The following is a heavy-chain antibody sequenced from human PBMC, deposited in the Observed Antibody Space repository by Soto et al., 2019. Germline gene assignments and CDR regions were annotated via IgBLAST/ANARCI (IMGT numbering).Heavy chain of an antibody. CDR1: GGSISSSSYY. D-gene: IGHD1-26*01. Sequence: SETLSLTCTVSGGSISSSSYYWGWIRQPPGKGLEWIGSIYYSGSTYYNPSLKSRVTISVDTSKNQFSLKLSSVTAADTAVYYCARHWWELQYFDYWGQGTLVTVSS. V-gene: IGHV4-39*01. CDR2: IYYSGST. J-gene: IGHJ4*02. CDR3: ARHWWELQYFDY.